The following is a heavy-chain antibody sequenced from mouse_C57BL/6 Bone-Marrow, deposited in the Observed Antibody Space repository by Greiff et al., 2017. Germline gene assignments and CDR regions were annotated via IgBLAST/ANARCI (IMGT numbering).Heavy chain of an antibody. Sequence: EVQRVESGGGLVKPGGSLTLSCAASGFTFSSYAMSWVRQTPEKRLEWVATISDGGSYTYYPDNVKGRFTISRDNAKNNLYLQMSHLKSEDTAMYYCARGYYDDYWGQGTTLTVSS. CDR2: ISDGGSYT. CDR3: ARGYYDDY. CDR1: GFTFSSYA. V-gene: IGHV5-4*01. D-gene: IGHD2-4*01. J-gene: IGHJ2*01.